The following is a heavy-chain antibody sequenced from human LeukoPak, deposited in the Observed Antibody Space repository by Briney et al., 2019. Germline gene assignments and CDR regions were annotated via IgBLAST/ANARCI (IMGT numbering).Heavy chain of an antibody. D-gene: IGHD1-26*01. CDR1: GYTFTSYY. Sequence: ASVKVSCKASGYTFTSYYMHWVRQAPGQGLEWMGIINPSGGSTSYAQKFQGRVTMTRDTSTSTVYMELSSLRSEDTAVYYCAKDLPIVGAFDYWGQGTLVTVSS. CDR2: INPSGGST. J-gene: IGHJ4*02. CDR3: AKDLPIVGAFDY. V-gene: IGHV1-46*01.